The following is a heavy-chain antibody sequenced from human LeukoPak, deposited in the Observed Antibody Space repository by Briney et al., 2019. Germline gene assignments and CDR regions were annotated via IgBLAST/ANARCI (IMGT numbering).Heavy chain of an antibody. CDR3: ARRWYYYGSGSYYNVIPPYYMDV. V-gene: IGHV4-39*01. D-gene: IGHD3-10*01. J-gene: IGHJ6*03. Sequence: SETLSLTCTVSGVSISSSNSYWGWIRQPPGKGLEWIGSIYYTGNTYYNASLKSRVTISIDTSKNQISLRLSSVTAADTAVYYCARRWYYYGSGSYYNVIPPYYMDVWGKGTTVTISS. CDR1: GVSISSSNSY. CDR2: IYYTGNT.